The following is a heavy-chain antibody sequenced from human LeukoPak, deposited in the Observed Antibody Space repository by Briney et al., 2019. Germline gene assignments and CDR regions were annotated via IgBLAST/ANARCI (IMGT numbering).Heavy chain of an antibody. J-gene: IGHJ3*02. Sequence: GGSLRLSCAASGFTFSSYSMNWVRQAPGKGLEWVSSISSSSSYIYYADSVKGRFTISRDNAKKSLYLQMNSLRAEETAVYYCARAGAYYYDPDIWGQGTKVTVSS. D-gene: IGHD3-22*01. V-gene: IGHV3-21*01. CDR3: ARAGAYYYDPDI. CDR1: GFTFSSYS. CDR2: ISSSSSYI.